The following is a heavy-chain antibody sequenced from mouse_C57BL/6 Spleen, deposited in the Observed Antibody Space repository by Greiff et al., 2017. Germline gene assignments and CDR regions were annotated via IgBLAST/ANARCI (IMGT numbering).Heavy chain of an antibody. V-gene: IGHV5-4*01. CDR2: ISDGGSYT. D-gene: IGHD2-2*01. CDR3: AREGDGYDDY. CDR1: GFTFSSYA. J-gene: IGHJ2*01. Sequence: EVQRVESGGGLVKPGGSLKLSCAASGFTFSSYAMSWVRQTPEKRLEWVATISDGGSYTYYPDNVKGRFTISRDNAKNNLYLQMSHLKSEDTAMYYCAREGDGYDDYWGQGTTLTVSS.